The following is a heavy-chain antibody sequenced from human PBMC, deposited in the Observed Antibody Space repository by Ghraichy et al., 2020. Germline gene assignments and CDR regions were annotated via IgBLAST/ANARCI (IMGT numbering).Heavy chain of an antibody. Sequence: GGSQRLSCAASGFTFSNYSMNWVRQAPGKGLEWVASISSSSRYIYYGDSVKGRFTISRDNAKNPLYLQMNSLRAEDTAVYYCARENAPSYDYIWGTYRYPDDYWGQGTLVTVSS. J-gene: IGHJ4*02. CDR2: ISSSSRYI. D-gene: IGHD3-16*02. CDR1: GFTFSNYS. CDR3: ARENAPSYDYIWGTYRYPDDY. V-gene: IGHV3-21*01.